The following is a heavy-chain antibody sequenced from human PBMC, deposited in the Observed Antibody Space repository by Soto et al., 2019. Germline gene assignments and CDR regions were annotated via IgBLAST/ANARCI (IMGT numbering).Heavy chain of an antibody. V-gene: IGHV4-59*12. CDR3: AREGSTGGFDY. CDR1: GGSISSYY. CDR2: IYYSGST. D-gene: IGHD2-8*02. J-gene: IGHJ4*02. Sequence: PSETLSLTCTVSGGSISSYYWSWIRQPPGKGLEWIGYIYYSGSTNYNPSLKSRVTMSVDTSKNQFSLKVSSVTAADTAVYYCAREGSTGGFDYWGQGNMVTVSS.